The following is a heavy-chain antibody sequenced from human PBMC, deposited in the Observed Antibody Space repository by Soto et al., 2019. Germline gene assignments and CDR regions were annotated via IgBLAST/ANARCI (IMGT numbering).Heavy chain of an antibody. Sequence: HPGGSLRLSCAASGFTFSDYAMHWVRQAPGKGLEWVAAISYDGGKKYHADSVKGRFTISRDDSKNTLYLQMNSLGADDTAVYTCARDGYTSRWYPKGPLDYWGQGSLVTVSS. V-gene: IGHV3-30-3*01. CDR2: ISYDGGKK. CDR3: ARDGYTSRWYPKGPLDY. CDR1: GFTFSDYA. D-gene: IGHD6-13*01. J-gene: IGHJ4*02.